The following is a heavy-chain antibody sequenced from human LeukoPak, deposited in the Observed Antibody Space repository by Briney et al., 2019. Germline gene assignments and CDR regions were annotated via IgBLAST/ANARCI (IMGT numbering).Heavy chain of an antibody. D-gene: IGHD1/OR15-1a*01. CDR1: AGSLSTSY. Sequence: PSETLSLTCTVPAGSLSTSYWSWIRQPAGKGLEWIGRIYTSGSTNYNPSLKSRVTMSVDTSKNQFSLKLSSVTAADTAVYFCARGTVPNAFDIWGQGTMVTVS. CDR3: ARGTVPNAFDI. CDR2: IYTSGST. J-gene: IGHJ3*02. V-gene: IGHV4-4*07.